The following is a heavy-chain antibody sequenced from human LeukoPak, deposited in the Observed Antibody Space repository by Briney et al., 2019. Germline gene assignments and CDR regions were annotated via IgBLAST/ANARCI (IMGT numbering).Heavy chain of an antibody. CDR1: GYTFTGYY. V-gene: IGHV1-2*02. D-gene: IGHD3-22*01. Sequence: ASVTVSCKASGYTFTGYYMHCVWHAPGQALEWVGWMNANSGDTNYAQKFVGRVTITRDTSISTAYMELSRLRSDDTAVYYCARDDDSSGYRDAFDIWGQGTMVTVSS. CDR3: ARDDDSSGYRDAFDI. CDR2: MNANSGDT. J-gene: IGHJ3*02.